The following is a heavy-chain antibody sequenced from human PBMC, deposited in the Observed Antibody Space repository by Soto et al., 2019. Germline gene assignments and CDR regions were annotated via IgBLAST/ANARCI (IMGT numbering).Heavy chain of an antibody. CDR1: GFTFSSSW. V-gene: IGHV3-7*01. J-gene: IGHJ2*01. CDR3: ARESPYGYWYFDL. D-gene: IGHD3-10*01. CDR2: IKQDGSEK. Sequence: PGGSLRLSCAASGFTFSSSWMSWVRQAPGKGLEWVANIKQDGSEKHCVDSVKGRFTISRDNAKNSLYLQMNSLRAEDTAMYYYARESPYGYWYFDLWGRGTLVTVSS.